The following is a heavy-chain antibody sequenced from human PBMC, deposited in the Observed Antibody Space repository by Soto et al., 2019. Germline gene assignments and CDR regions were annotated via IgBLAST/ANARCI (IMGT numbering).Heavy chain of an antibody. V-gene: IGHV4-31*03. CDR3: ARDKGDYYSSGPDLGMDD. CDR2: IYNSGST. D-gene: IGHD3-22*01. J-gene: IGHJ6*02. CDR1: GGSISSRGYY. Sequence: QVQLQESGAGLVKPSQTLSLTCTVSGGSISSRGYYWSWVRQQPGKGLEWIGYIYNSGSTHYNPSLKSRVTISVDTSKNQFSLRLSSVTAADTAVYYCARDKGDYYSSGPDLGMDDWGQGTTVTVSS.